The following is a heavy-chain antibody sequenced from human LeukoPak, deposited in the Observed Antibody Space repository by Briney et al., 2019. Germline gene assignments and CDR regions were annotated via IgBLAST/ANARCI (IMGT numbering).Heavy chain of an antibody. CDR2: ISAYNGNT. D-gene: IGHD2-15*01. CDR1: GYTFTSYG. J-gene: IGHJ6*02. Sequence: GASVKVSCKASGYTFTSYGISWVRRAPGQGLEWMGWISAYNGNTNYAQKLQGRVTMTTDTSTSTAYMELRSLRSDDTAVYYCARVAVVAATAYYYYGMDVWGQGTTVTVSS. V-gene: IGHV1-18*01. CDR3: ARVAVVAATAYYYYGMDV.